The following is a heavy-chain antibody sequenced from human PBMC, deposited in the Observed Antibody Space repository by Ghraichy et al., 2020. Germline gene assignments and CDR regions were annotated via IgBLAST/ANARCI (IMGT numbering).Heavy chain of an antibody. J-gene: IGHJ4*02. CDR2: ISGSGGNT. V-gene: IGHV3-23*01. D-gene: IGHD6-13*01. CDR1: GFTFSSFA. Sequence: GESLNISCAASGFTFSSFAMSWVRQAPGKGLEWVSAISGSGGNTYYADSVKGRFTISRDNSKNTLYLQMNSLRADDMAVYYCAKGPTYSSFDYWGQGTLVTVSS. CDR3: AKGPTYSSFDY.